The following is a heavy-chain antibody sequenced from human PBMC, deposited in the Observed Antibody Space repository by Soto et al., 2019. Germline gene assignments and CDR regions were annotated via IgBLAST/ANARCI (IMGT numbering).Heavy chain of an antibody. D-gene: IGHD3-10*01. CDR3: ARQNYGSGTYYAFDI. J-gene: IGHJ3*02. CDR2: IYPYDSDT. V-gene: IGHV5-51*01. CDR1: GYRFNNYW. Sequence: GESLKISCKASGYRFNNYWIGWVRQMSGKGLEWMGFIYPYDSDTRYSPSFQGQVTISADKSISTAYLQWSSLKASDTAMYYCARQNYGSGTYYAFDIWGLGTMVTVSS.